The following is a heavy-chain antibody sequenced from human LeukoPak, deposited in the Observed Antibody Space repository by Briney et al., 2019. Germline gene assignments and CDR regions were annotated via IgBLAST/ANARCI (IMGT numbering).Heavy chain of an antibody. D-gene: IGHD3-3*01. CDR3: ARAPRNYDFFPTRGMDV. V-gene: IGHV4-59*01. CDR1: GGSISSYY. J-gene: IGHJ6*03. CDR2: IYYSGST. Sequence: SETLSLTCTVSGGSISSYYWSWIRQPPGKGLEWIGYIYYSGSTNYNPSLKSRVTISVDTSKNRFSLKLSSVTAADTAVYYCARAPRNYDFFPTRGMDVWGKGTTVTVSS.